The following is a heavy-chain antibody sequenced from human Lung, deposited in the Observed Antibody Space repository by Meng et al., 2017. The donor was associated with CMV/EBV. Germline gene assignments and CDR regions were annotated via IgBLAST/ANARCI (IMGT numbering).Heavy chain of an antibody. CDR3: ARSMIVRSRPGTVGRHFDY. V-gene: IGHV2-5*01. Sequence: SGPXLVXPTQTLTLTCTFSGFSLTTSGVGVGWVRQPPGKALEWLALIYWSDDKRYSPSLRNRLTMTKDTSKNQVVLTMTNLDPVDTATYYCARSMIVRSRPGTVGRHFDYWXQGTLVTVSS. CDR2: IYWSDDK. D-gene: IGHD3-22*01. CDR1: GFSLTTSGVG. J-gene: IGHJ4*02.